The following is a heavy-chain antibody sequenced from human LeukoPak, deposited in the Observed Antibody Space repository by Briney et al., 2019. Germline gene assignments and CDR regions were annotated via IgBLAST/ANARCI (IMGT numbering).Heavy chain of an antibody. CDR1: RWTFNKQL. D-gene: IGHD2-8*02. Sequence: VWAVPLSCVTSRWTFNKQLISWVGQTAAKGPDWVDNIKQDGSESYYVHRVSGRLTISKDNVKNSLYLEMNSVRAEDKAVYYCGRDGGQSTDLDYWGQGILVTVSS. CDR2: IKQDGSES. CDR3: GRDGGQSTDLDY. V-gene: IGHV3-7*01. J-gene: IGHJ4*02.